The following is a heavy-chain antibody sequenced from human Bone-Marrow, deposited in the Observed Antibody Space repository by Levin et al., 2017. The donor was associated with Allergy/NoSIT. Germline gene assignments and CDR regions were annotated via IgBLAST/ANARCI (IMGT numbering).Heavy chain of an antibody. V-gene: IGHV3-64*01. D-gene: IGHD5-18*01. J-gene: IGHJ3*02. CDR2: ISSNGGST. CDR3: ARGDVDTAMFGPVQYAFDI. CDR1: GFTFSSYA. Sequence: GGSLRLSCAASGFTFSSYAMHWVRQAPGKGLEYVSAISSNGGSTYYANSVKGRFTISRDNSKNTLYLQMGSLRAEDMAVYYCARGDVDTAMFGPVQYAFDIWGQGTMVTVSS.